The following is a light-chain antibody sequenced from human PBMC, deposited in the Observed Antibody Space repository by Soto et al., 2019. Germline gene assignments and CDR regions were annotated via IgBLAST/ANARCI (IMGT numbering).Light chain of an antibody. CDR3: SSYTSSSTLRV. CDR1: SSDVGGYNY. V-gene: IGLV2-14*01. Sequence: QSALTQPASVSGSPGQSITISCTGTSSDVGGYNYVSWYQQHPGKAPKLMIYDVSNRPSGVSNRFSGSKSGNTASQTISGLQAEDEADYYCSSYTSSSTLRVFGGGTKVTVL. J-gene: IGLJ2*01. CDR2: DVS.